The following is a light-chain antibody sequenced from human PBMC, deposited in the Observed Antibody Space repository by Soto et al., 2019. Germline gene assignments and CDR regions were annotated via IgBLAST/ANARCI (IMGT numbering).Light chain of an antibody. CDR1: SSDVGSYNL. CDR2: EGS. CDR3: CSLAGNTFFV. Sequence: QSVLTQPASVSGSPGQSITISCTGTSSDVGSYNLVSWYQQHPGKAPKLMIYEGSKRPSGVSNRFSGSKSGNTASLTISGVQAEDEANYYCCSLAGNTFFVFEPGTKVPV. V-gene: IGLV2-23*01. J-gene: IGLJ1*01.